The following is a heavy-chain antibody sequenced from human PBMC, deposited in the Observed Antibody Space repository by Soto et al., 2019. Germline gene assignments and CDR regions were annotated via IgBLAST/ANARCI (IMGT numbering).Heavy chain of an antibody. J-gene: IGHJ6*02. CDR1: GYTFTSYY. CDR3: ARDFSPTFDYYDSSGPSPYYYYCGMDV. D-gene: IGHD3-22*01. V-gene: IGHV1-46*01. Sequence: ASVKVSCKASGYTFTSYYMHWVRQAPGQGLGWMGIINPSGGSTSYAQKFQGRVTMTRDTSTSTVYMELSSLRSEDTAVYYCARDFSPTFDYYDSSGPSPYYYYCGMDVWCQGTTVTVSS. CDR2: INPSGGST.